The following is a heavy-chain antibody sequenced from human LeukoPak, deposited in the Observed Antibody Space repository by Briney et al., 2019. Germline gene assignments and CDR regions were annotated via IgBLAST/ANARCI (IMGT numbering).Heavy chain of an antibody. Sequence: AGGSLRLSCAASGFTFSSYAMSWVRQAPGKGLEWVSSISSSSSYIYYADSVKGRFTISRDNAKNSLYLQMNSLRAEDTTLYHCARVGSFDYGMDVWGQGTTVTVSS. J-gene: IGHJ6*02. CDR2: ISSSSSYI. CDR3: ARVGSFDYGMDV. V-gene: IGHV3-21*04. D-gene: IGHD3-10*01. CDR1: GFTFSSYA.